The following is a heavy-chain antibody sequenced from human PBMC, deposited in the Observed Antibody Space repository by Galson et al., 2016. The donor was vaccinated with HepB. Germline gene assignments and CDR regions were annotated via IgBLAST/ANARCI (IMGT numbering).Heavy chain of an antibody. CDR1: GGSFNAYY. Sequence: SETLSLTCGVSGGSFNAYYWSWIRQSPGKGLEWIGEINHTGFTKYSPSLKSRVTISVDTSKNQFSLKLTSMTAADTAVYYCARVVVAATTWFDPWGQGTLVTVSS. CDR3: ARVVVAATTWFDP. D-gene: IGHD2-15*01. V-gene: IGHV4-34*01. CDR2: INHTGFT. J-gene: IGHJ5*02.